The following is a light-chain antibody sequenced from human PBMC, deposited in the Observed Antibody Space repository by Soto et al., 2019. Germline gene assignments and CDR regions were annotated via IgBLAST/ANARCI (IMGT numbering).Light chain of an antibody. Sequence: DIQMTQSPSTLYASLGDRVTITCRASQSISSLFAWYQQKPGKAPKLLIYDASSLETGVPSRFSGGGSGTVFTLTITSLKPDDVATDHCQQYHTYLTFGGGTKVDI. CDR2: DAS. CDR3: QQYHTYLT. V-gene: IGKV1-5*01. CDR1: QSISSL. J-gene: IGKJ4*01.